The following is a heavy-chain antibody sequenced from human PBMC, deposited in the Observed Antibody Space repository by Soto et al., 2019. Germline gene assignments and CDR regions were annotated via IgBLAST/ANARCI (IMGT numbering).Heavy chain of an antibody. Sequence: NLSLTSTVSGGSTSSGGYYWSWIRQHPGKGLEWIGYIYYSGSTYYNPSLKSRVTISVDTSKNQFSLKLSSVTAAATAVYYCASGFGHYYYDSSGYLYFWGPVTL. D-gene: IGHD3-22*01. V-gene: IGHV4-31*03. CDR1: GGSTSSGGYY. J-gene: IGHJ4*01. CDR3: ASGFGHYYYDSSGYLYF. CDR2: IYYSGST.